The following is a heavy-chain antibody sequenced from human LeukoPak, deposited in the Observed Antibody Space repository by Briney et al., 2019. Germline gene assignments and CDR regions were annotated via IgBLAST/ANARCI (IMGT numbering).Heavy chain of an antibody. Sequence: GGSLRLSCAVSGFTFSSFAVHWVRQAPGKGLEWLAVISYDRSKAYYADSVKGRFTISRDNSKNTVYLQMNSLITEDTAMYYCARDQSSGGRWLDYWGRGTLVTVSS. D-gene: IGHD2-15*01. CDR2: ISYDRSKA. J-gene: IGHJ4*02. CDR1: GFTFSSFA. V-gene: IGHV3-30*04. CDR3: ARDQSSGGRWLDY.